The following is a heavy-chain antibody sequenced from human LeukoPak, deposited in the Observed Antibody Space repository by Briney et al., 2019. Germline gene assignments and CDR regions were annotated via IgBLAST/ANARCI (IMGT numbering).Heavy chain of an antibody. V-gene: IGHV3-33*01. Sequence: PGRSLRLSCAASGFTFSSYGMHWVRQAPGKGLEWVAVIWYDGSNKYYADSVKGRFTISRDNSKNTLYLQMNSLRAEDTAVYYCARVQRLGPKIYYYYYYMDVWGKGTTVTVSS. CDR2: IWYDGSNK. CDR1: GFTFSSYG. CDR3: ARVQRLGPKIYYYYYYMDV. D-gene: IGHD6-25*01. J-gene: IGHJ6*03.